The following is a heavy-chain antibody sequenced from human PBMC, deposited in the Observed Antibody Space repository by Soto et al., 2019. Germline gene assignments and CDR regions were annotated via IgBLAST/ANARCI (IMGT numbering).Heavy chain of an antibody. V-gene: IGHV3-33*06. Sequence: GGSLRLSCAASGFTLSTYGMHWVRQAPGKGLEWLAVIWYDGSTTYYSDSVKGRFTISRDNSKNTLYLQMSSLRAEDTAVYFCAKDSRGHDYWRRGILVTVSS. D-gene: IGHD5-12*01. CDR3: AKDSRGHDY. CDR2: IWYDGSTT. J-gene: IGHJ4*02. CDR1: GFTLSTYG.